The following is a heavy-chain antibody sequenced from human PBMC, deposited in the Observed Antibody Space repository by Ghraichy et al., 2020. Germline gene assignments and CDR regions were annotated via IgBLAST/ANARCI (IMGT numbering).Heavy chain of an antibody. CDR2: ISYDGSNK. Sequence: GGSLRLSCAASGFTFSSYGMHWVRQAPGKGLEWVAVISYDGSNKYYADSVKGRFTISRDNSKNTLYLQMNSLRAEDTAVYYCAKNHVEDGYIHAFDIWGQGTMVTVSS. D-gene: IGHD5-24*01. CDR3: AKNHVEDGYIHAFDI. J-gene: IGHJ3*02. CDR1: GFTFSSYG. V-gene: IGHV3-30*18.